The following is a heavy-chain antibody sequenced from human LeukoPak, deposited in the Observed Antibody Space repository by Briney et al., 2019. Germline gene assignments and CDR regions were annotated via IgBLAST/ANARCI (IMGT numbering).Heavy chain of an antibody. D-gene: IGHD5-24*01. V-gene: IGHV3-7*04. CDR1: GFTFSSYW. Sequence: GGSLRLSCVASGFTFSSYWMSWVRQTPGKGLEWVANIKEDGSEKYYVDSVKGRFTVSRDNAKNSLFLQMNSLGAEDTAVYYCARHYNWAFDIWGQGTMVTVSS. CDR2: IKEDGSEK. J-gene: IGHJ3*02. CDR3: ARHYNWAFDI.